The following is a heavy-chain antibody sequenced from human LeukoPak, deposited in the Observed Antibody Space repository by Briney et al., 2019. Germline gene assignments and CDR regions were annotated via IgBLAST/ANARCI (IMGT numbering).Heavy chain of an antibody. J-gene: IGHJ3*02. CDR3: ASLPPLYDSSGYRPGVDAFDI. Sequence: PSETLSLTCTVSGGSISSSSYYWGWIRQPPGKGLEWIGSIYYSGSTYYNPSLKSRVTISVDTSKNQFSLKLSSVTAADTAVYYCASLPPLYDSSGYRPGVDAFDIWGQGTMVTVSS. V-gene: IGHV4-39*07. CDR1: GGSISSSSYY. CDR2: IYYSGST. D-gene: IGHD3-22*01.